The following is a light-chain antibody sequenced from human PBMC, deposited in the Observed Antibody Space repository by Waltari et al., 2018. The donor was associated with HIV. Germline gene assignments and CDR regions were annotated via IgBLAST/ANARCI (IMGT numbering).Light chain of an antibody. CDR1: QSVTSNF. CDR3: QQYRASPLS. V-gene: IGKV3-20*01. CDR2: GAS. J-gene: IGKJ4*01. Sequence: DIVLTQSPGTLSLSPGERATLSCRASQSVTSNFLAWYQQRPGQAPRLLIYGASSRATGIPDRFSGSGSGTDFTLTISRLEPEDFAVYYCQQYRASPLSFGGGTKVENK.